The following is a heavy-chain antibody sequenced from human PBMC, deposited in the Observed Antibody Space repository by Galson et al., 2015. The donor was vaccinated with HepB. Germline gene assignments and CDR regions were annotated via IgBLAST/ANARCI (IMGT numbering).Heavy chain of an antibody. J-gene: IGHJ4*02. D-gene: IGHD6-13*01. CDR1: GFPFSNYY. CDR2: IRSSTTYI. V-gene: IGHV3-21*01. CDR3: ARAPSTNSWSIPLADY. Sequence: SLRLSCAASGFPFSNYYMIWVRQAPGKGLEWVSSIRSSTTYIYYADSVKGRFTISRDNAKNSLHLQMNSLRAEDTAVYYCARAPSTNSWSIPLADYWGQGTLVTVSS.